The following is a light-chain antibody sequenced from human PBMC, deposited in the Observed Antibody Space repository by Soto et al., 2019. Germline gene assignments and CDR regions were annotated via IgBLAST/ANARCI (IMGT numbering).Light chain of an antibody. J-gene: IGLJ1*01. CDR3: QSYDSSLSGYV. CDR1: MRDVGAYNL. Sequence: QSVLTQPASVSGSPGQSITISCAGTMRDVGAYNLVSWYQQHPGRAPQLIINEVRNRPSGISFRFSGSKSGTSASLAITGLQAEDEADYYCQSYDSSLSGYVFGTGTKLTVL. CDR2: EVR. V-gene: IGLV2-14*01.